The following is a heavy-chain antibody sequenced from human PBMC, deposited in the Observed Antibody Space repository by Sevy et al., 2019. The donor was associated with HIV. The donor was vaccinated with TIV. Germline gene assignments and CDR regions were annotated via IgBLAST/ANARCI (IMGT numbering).Heavy chain of an antibody. D-gene: IGHD3-22*01. V-gene: IGHV3-33*01. Sequence: EGSLRLSCAATGFTFSNYAMHWVRQAPGKEMEWVAIIWSDGAYQYHGDSVKGRFTISRDNSKNTLYLQMINVRVEDKAVYYCARGGYYYDNAAYYALDSWGQGTLVTVSS. CDR2: IWSDGAYQ. J-gene: IGHJ4*02. CDR3: ARGGYYYDNAAYYALDS. CDR1: GFTFSNYA.